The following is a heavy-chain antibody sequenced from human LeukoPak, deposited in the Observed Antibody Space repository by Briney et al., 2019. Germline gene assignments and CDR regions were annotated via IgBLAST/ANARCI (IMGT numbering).Heavy chain of an antibody. V-gene: IGHV4-31*03. D-gene: IGHD5-24*01. CDR3: ARDEDGYNNDAFDI. CDR2: IYYSGST. Sequence: SETLSLTCTVSGGSISRGGYYWSWIRHHPGKGLEWIGYIYYSGSTYYNPSLKSRVTISVDTSKNQFSLKLSSVTAADTAVYYCARDEDGYNNDAFDIWGQGTMVTVSS. J-gene: IGHJ3*02. CDR1: GGSISRGGYY.